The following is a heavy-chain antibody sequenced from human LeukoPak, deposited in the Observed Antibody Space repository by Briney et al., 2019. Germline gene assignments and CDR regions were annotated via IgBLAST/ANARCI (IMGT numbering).Heavy chain of an antibody. CDR1: GFTFSSYW. Sequence: PGGSLRLSCAASGFTFSSYWMHWVRQAPGKGLVWVSRINSDGSSTSYADSVKGRFTISRDNAKNTLYLQMNSLRAEDTAVYYCAREGGSGSYLEYWGQGTLVTVSS. J-gene: IGHJ4*02. CDR2: INSDGSST. CDR3: AREGGSGSYLEY. V-gene: IGHV3-74*01. D-gene: IGHD3-10*01.